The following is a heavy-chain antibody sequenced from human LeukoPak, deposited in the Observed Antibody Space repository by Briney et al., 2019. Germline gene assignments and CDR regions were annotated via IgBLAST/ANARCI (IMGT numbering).Heavy chain of an antibody. J-gene: IGHJ4*02. CDR2: IRSKAYGGTT. CDR1: GFTSGDYA. D-gene: IGHD6-19*01. CDR3: TRRGGWYRDY. V-gene: IGHV3-49*04. Sequence: GGSLRLSCTASGFTSGDYAMSWVRQAPGKGLEWVGFIRSKAYGGTTEYAASVRGRFTISRDDSKGIAYLQMNSLKTEDTAVYYCTRRGGWYRDYWGQGTLVTVSS.